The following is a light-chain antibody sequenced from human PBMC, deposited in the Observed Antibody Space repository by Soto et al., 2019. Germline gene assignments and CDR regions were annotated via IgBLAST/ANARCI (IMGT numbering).Light chain of an antibody. CDR3: FQYGTTPPT. CDR2: GVS. J-gene: IGKJ1*01. V-gene: IGKV3-20*01. CDR1: QSVTNNQ. Sequence: EIVLTQSPGTLSLSPGERATLSCRASQSVTNNQFAWFRQKPGQAPRLLIWGVSNKATGIPDRFSGSGSGTDFTLTTSRLEHEDCAIFYCFQYGTTPPTFDQGTKVEI.